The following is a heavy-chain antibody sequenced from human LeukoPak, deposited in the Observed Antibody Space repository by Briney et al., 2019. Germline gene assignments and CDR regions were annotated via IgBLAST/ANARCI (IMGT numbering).Heavy chain of an antibody. CDR3: AREDTAMVWEISDAFDI. CDR1: GFTFSSYA. J-gene: IGHJ3*02. CDR2: ISSNGGST. Sequence: PGGSLRLSCAASGFTFSSYAMHWVRQAPGKGLEYVSAISSNGGSTYYANSVKGRFTISRDNSKNTLYLQMGSLRAEDTAVYYCAREDTAMVWEISDAFDIWGQGTMVTVSS. D-gene: IGHD5-18*01. V-gene: IGHV3-64*01.